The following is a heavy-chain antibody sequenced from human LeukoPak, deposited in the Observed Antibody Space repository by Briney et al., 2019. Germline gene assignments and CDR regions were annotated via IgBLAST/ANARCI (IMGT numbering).Heavy chain of an antibody. Sequence: GGSLRLSCAASGFIFSNYAMAWARLTPGKGLEWVSAISGSGGTTYYTDSVKGRFTISRDSSTDTLYLQLSSLRAEDTAIYYCARGGSAFAYFFDYWGQGTLVTVSS. J-gene: IGHJ4*02. CDR1: GFIFSNYA. CDR3: ARGGSAFAYFFDY. V-gene: IGHV3-23*01. D-gene: IGHD3-10*01. CDR2: ISGSGGTT.